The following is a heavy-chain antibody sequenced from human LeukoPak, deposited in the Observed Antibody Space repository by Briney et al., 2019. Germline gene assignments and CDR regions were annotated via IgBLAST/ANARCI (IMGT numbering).Heavy chain of an antibody. CDR1: GYTFTSYG. D-gene: IGHD6-13*01. J-gene: IGHJ4*02. Sequence: VASVKVSCKASGYTFTSYGISWVRQAPGQGLEWMGWISAYNGNTNYAQKLQGRVTMTTDTSTSTVYMELRSLRSDDTAVYYCARDERIAASSNFDYWGQGTLVTVSS. CDR3: ARDERIAASSNFDY. V-gene: IGHV1-18*01. CDR2: ISAYNGNT.